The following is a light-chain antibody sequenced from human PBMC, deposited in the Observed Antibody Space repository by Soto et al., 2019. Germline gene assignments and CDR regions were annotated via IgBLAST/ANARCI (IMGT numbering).Light chain of an antibody. CDR2: VAS. J-gene: IGKJ1*01. CDR3: QQCTNWPRT. Sequence: EIVMTQSPVTLSVSPGERATLSCRASQSVSSNLAWYQQKPGQAPRLLIYVASTRATGIPDRFSGSGSGTEFTLTISSLQSEDSAVYYCQQCTNWPRTFGQGTKVEIK. V-gene: IGKV3-15*01. CDR1: QSVSSN.